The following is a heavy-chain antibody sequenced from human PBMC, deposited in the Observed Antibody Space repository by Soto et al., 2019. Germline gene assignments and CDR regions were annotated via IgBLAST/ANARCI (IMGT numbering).Heavy chain of an antibody. CDR1: GFTFSSYS. CDR2: ISSSSSTI. D-gene: IGHD6-13*01. CDR3: ARDAFPKIYIAAASDAFDI. V-gene: IGHV3-48*02. J-gene: IGHJ3*02. Sequence: GGSLRLSCAASGFTFSSYSMNWVRQAPGKGLEWVSYISSSSSTIYYADSVKGRFTISRDNAKNSLYLQMNSLRDEDTAVYYCARDAFPKIYIAAASDAFDIWGQGTMVTVSS.